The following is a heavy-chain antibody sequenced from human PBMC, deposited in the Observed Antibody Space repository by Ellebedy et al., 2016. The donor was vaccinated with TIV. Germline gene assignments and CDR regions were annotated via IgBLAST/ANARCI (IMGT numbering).Heavy chain of an antibody. CDR3: AISMIVRNWFDP. Sequence: SVKVSCXASGGTFSSYAISWVRQAPGQGLEWMGGIIPIFGTANYAQKFQGRVTITADESTSTAYMELSSLRSEDTAVYYCAISMIVRNWFDPWGQGTLVTVSS. J-gene: IGHJ5*02. CDR2: IIPIFGTA. CDR1: GGTFSSYA. V-gene: IGHV1-69*13. D-gene: IGHD3-22*01.